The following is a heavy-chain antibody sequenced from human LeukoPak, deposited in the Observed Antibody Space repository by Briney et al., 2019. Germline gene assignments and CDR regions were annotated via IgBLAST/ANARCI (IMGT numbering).Heavy chain of an antibody. J-gene: IGHJ4*02. Sequence: GASVKVSCKASGYTFTSYDINWVRQAPGQGLEWMGIINPSGGSTSYAQKFQGRVTMTRDTSTSTVYMELSSLRSEDTAVYYCASIAAAEQNFDYWGQGTLVTVSS. CDR3: ASIAAAEQNFDY. CDR1: GYTFTSYD. CDR2: INPSGGST. V-gene: IGHV1-46*01. D-gene: IGHD6-13*01.